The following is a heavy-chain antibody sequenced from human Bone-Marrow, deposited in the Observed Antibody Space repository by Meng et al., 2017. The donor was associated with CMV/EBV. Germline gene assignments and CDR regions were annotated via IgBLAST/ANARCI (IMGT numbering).Heavy chain of an antibody. CDR3: AREGIVVVPAANDAFDI. D-gene: IGHD2-2*01. V-gene: IGHV4-39*07. CDR1: GGFISSSSYY. J-gene: IGHJ3*02. Sequence: SCTVSGGFISSSSYYWGWIRQPPGKGLEWIGSIYYSGSTYYSPSLKSRVTISVDTSKNQFSLKLSSVTAADTAVYYCAREGIVVVPAANDAFDIWGQGTRVTVSS. CDR2: IYYSGST.